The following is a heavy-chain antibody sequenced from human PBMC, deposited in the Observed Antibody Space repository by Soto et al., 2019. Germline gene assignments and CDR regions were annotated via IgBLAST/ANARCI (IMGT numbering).Heavy chain of an antibody. J-gene: IGHJ4*02. CDR1: GGSISSGGYS. V-gene: IGHV4-30-2*01. CDR3: ARWFDY. Sequence: SDTLSLTCAVSGGSISSGGYSWSWIRQPPGKGLEWIGYISHSGSTYYNPSLKSRVTISVDRSKNQFSLKLSSVTAADTAVYYCARWFDYWGQGTLVTVSS. CDR2: ISHSGST.